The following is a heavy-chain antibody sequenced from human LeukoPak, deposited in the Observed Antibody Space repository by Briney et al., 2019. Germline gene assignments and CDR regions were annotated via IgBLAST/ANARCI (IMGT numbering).Heavy chain of an antibody. CDR2: INTNTGNP. V-gene: IGHV7-4-1*02. D-gene: IGHD1-14*01. Sequence: ASVKVSCKASGYTFTRSAMNWVRQAPGQGLEWMGWINTNTGNPTYAQGFTGRFVFSLDTPVSTAYLQISSLKAEDTAVYYCARDEGITMPFVDWGQGTLVTVSS. CDR3: ARDEGITMPFVD. J-gene: IGHJ4*02. CDR1: GYTFTRSA.